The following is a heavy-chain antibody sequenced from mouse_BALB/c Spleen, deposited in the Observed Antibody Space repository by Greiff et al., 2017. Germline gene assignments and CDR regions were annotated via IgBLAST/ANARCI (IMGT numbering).Heavy chain of an antibody. J-gene: IGHJ2*01. D-gene: IGHD1-1*01. CDR1: GYSFTGYN. Sequence: VQLQQSGPELVKPGASVKISCKASGYSFTGYNMNWVKQSNGKGLEWIGNIDPYYGGTSYNQKFKGKATLTVDKSSSTAYMQLKSLTSEDSAVYYCARLGYNGRSYEGYYCDYGGQGTTLTVS. CDR3: ARLGYNGRSYEGYYCDY. CDR2: IDPYYGGT. V-gene: IGHV1-39*01.